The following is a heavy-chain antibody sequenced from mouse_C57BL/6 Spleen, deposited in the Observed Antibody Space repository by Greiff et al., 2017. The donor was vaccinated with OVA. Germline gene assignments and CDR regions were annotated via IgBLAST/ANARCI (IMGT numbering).Heavy chain of an antibody. CDR1: GYAFSSSW. CDR3: ARNGYDTGRYAMDY. D-gene: IGHD2-2*01. Sequence: QVQLQQSGPELVKPGASVKISCKASGYAFSSSWMNWVKQRPGKGLEWIGRIYPGDGDTNYNGKFKGKATLTADKSSSTAYMQLSSLTSEDSAVYCCARNGYDTGRYAMDYWGQGTSVTVSS. CDR2: IYPGDGDT. V-gene: IGHV1-82*01. J-gene: IGHJ4*01.